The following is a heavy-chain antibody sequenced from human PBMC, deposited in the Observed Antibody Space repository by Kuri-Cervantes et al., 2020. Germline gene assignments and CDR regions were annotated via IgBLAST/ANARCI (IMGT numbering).Heavy chain of an antibody. CDR3: ARGKAIGVSQHRNYFDY. CDR1: GFTFSSYW. J-gene: IGHJ4*02. CDR2: IKQDGSEK. D-gene: IGHD3-3*01. V-gene: IGHV3-7*01. Sequence: GGSLRLSCAASGFTFSSYWMSWVRQAPGKGLEWVANIKQDGSEKYYVDSVKGRFTISRDNAKNSLYLQMNSLRAEDTAVYYCARGKAIGVSQHRNYFDYWGQGTLVTVSS.